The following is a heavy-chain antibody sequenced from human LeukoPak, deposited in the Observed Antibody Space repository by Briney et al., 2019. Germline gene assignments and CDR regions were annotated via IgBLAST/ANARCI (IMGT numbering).Heavy chain of an antibody. J-gene: IGHJ4*02. V-gene: IGHV4-59*01. CDR3: ARVNSGSYLGYFDY. CDR1: GGSISSYY. CDR2: IYYSGST. D-gene: IGHD1-26*01. Sequence: SETLSLTCTVSGGSISSYYWSWIQQPPGKGLEWIGYIYYSGSTNYNPSLKSRVTISVDTSKNQFSLKLSSVTAADTAVYYCARVNSGSYLGYFDYWGQGTLVTVSS.